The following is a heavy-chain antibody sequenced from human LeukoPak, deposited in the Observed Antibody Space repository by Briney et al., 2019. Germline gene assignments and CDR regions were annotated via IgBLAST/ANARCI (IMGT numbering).Heavy chain of an antibody. CDR3: ARDPGAYYYDSSGYHPRG. Sequence: ETLTLTCTVSGGSVSSSYYWGWVRQAPGKGLEWVSSISSSSSYIYYADSVKGRFTISRDNAKNSLYLQMNSLRAEDTAVYYCARDPGAYYYDSSGYHPRGWGQGTLVTVSS. CDR1: GGSVSSSYY. CDR2: ISSSSSYI. J-gene: IGHJ4*02. D-gene: IGHD3-22*01. V-gene: IGHV3-21*01.